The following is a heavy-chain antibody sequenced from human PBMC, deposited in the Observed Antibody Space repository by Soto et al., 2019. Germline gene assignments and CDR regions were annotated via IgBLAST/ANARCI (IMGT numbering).Heavy chain of an antibody. V-gene: IGHV3-30*04. CDR3: ARYIVHIVVVVAATFRYYGMDV. Sequence: GGSLRLSCAASGFTFSSYTMNWVRQAPGKGLEWVASITNNGSNKYYADSVKGRFTISRDNSKNTLYLQKNSRRAEEKDEYYCARYIVHIVVVVAATFRYYGMDVWGQGTTVNVS. CDR2: ITNNGSNK. J-gene: IGHJ6*02. D-gene: IGHD2-15*01. CDR1: GFTFSSYT.